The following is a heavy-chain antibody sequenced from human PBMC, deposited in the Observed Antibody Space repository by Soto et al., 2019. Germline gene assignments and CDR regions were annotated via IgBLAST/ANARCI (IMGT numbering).Heavy chain of an antibody. D-gene: IGHD3-3*01. J-gene: IGHJ4*02. CDR3: AKVVLRFLEWWGFDY. CDR2: ISGSGGST. V-gene: IGHV3-23*01. Sequence: EVQLLESGGGLVQPGWSLRLSCAASGFTFSSYAMSWVRQAPGKGLEWVSAISGSGGSTYYADSVKGRFTISRDNSKNTLYLQMNSLRAEDTAVYYCAKVVLRFLEWWGFDYWGQGTLVTVSS. CDR1: GFTFSSYA.